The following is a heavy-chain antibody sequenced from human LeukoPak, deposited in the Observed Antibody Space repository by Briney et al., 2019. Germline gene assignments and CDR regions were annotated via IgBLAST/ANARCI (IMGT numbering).Heavy chain of an antibody. CDR1: GCTFSSHW. D-gene: IGHD2-2*01. Sequence: GGSLRLSCTASGCTFSSHWMHWVRQAPEKGLVGVAHINADGSGTYYAASVKGRFTISRDNAKNTLYLQMHSLTAEDTAVYYCVRGALRDCSYTSCSRGNWFDPWGQGTLVTVSS. J-gene: IGHJ5*02. V-gene: IGHV3-74*01. CDR3: VRGALRDCSYTSCSRGNWFDP. CDR2: INADGSGT.